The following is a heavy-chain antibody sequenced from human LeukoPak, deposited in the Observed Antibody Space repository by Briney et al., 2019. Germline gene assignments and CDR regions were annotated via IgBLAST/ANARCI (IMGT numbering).Heavy chain of an antibody. Sequence: SEILSLTCAVYGGSFSGYYWSWIRQPPGKGLEWIGEINHSGSTNYNPSLKSRVTMSVDTSKNQFSLKLSSVTAADTAVYYCASLYDSSGYYPVHFDYWGQGTLVTVSS. J-gene: IGHJ4*02. V-gene: IGHV4-34*01. D-gene: IGHD3-22*01. CDR3: ASLYDSSGYYPVHFDY. CDR2: INHSGST. CDR1: GGSFSGYY.